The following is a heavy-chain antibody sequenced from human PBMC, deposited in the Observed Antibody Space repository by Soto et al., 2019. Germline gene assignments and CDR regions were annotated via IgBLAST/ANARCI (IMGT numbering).Heavy chain of an antibody. CDR3: AGTTEYDILTGYHYNYFDY. V-gene: IGHV4-59*08. Sequence: ASETLSLTCTVSGGSISSYYWSWIRQPPGKGLEWIGYIYYSGSTNYNPSLKSRVTISVDTSKNQFSLKLSSVTAADTAVYYCAGTTEYDILTGYHYNYFDYWGQGTLVTVSS. D-gene: IGHD3-9*01. CDR1: GGSISSYY. CDR2: IYYSGST. J-gene: IGHJ4*02.